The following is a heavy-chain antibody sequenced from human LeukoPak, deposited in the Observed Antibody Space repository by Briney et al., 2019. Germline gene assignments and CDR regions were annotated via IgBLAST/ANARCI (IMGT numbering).Heavy chain of an antibody. CDR3: AKEGLPVALQYYYYGMDV. CDR1: GFTFSSYA. J-gene: IGHJ6*02. V-gene: IGHV3-23*01. Sequence: GGSLRLSCAASGFTFSSYAMSWVRQAPGKGLEWVSAISGSGGSTYYADSVKGRFTISRDNSKNTLYLQMNSLRAEDTAVYYCAKEGLPVALQYYYYGMDVWGQGTTVTASS. CDR2: ISGSGGST.